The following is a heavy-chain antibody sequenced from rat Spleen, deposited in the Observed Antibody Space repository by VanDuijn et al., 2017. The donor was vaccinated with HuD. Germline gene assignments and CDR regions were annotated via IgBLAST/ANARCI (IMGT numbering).Heavy chain of an antibody. J-gene: IGHJ4*01. D-gene: IGHD4-5*01. CDR3: VRHGRGKISYYYVLDA. V-gene: IGHV5-29*01. Sequence: EVQLVESGGGLVQPGRSMKLSCAASGLSFSNYDMAWVRQAPTKGLEWVASISYDGTATYYRDSVKGRFTVSRDDAKRTLYLQVDSLKSEDTATYYCVRHGRGKISYYYVLDAWGQGASVTVSS. CDR1: GLSFSNYD. CDR2: ISYDGTAT.